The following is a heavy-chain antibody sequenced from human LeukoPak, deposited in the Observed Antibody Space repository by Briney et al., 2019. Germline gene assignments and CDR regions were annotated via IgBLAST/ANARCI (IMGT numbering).Heavy chain of an antibody. CDR2: IYYSGST. D-gene: IGHD1-1*01. Sequence: TSETLSLTCTVSGGSISSYYWSWIRQPPGKGLEWIGYIYYSGSTNYNPSLKSRVTISVDTSKNQFSLKLSSVTAADTAVYYCARVRLGTDAFDIRGQGTMVTVSS. V-gene: IGHV4-59*01. J-gene: IGHJ3*02. CDR3: ARVRLGTDAFDI. CDR1: GGSISSYY.